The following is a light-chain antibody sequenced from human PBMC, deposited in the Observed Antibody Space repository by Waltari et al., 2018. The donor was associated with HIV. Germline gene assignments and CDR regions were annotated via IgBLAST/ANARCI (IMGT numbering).Light chain of an antibody. CDR2: ADY. CDR1: NIGDKS. V-gene: IGLV3-21*04. CDR3: QVWDSDSDSRV. J-gene: IGLJ3*02. Sequence: SYVVTQPPSLSLAPGKAATLTCGGHNIGDKSVHWYQQRPGRAPVLFIYADYYRPSGIPERFSGSNSGNTATLTISRVEAGDEADYYCQVWDSDSDSRVFGGGTKVTVL.